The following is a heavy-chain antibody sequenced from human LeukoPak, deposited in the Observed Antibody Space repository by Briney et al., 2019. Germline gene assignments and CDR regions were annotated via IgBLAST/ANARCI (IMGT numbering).Heavy chain of an antibody. CDR1: GGSICSSSYY. Sequence: SETLSLTCTVSGGSICSSSYYWGWLRQPPGKGLEWIGSVYYTGASYYNPSLKSRVTISIDTSKKHFSLKLTSVTAADTAVYYCARGAPPQNWGQGTLVTVSS. V-gene: IGHV4-39*07. J-gene: IGHJ4*02. CDR2: VYYTGAS. CDR3: ARGAPPQN.